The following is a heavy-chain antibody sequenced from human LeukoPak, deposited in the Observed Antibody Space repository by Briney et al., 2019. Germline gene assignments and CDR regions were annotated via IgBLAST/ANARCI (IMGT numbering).Heavy chain of an antibody. J-gene: IGHJ2*01. Sequence: GGSLRLSCAASGFTFSGYSMNWVRQAPGKGLEWVSYISSSSTIYYADSVKGRFTISRDNAKNPLYLQMNSLRDEDTAVYYCARDWPWYFGLWGRGTLVTVSS. CDR3: ARDWPWYFGL. CDR1: GFTFSGYS. CDR2: ISSSSTI. V-gene: IGHV3-48*02.